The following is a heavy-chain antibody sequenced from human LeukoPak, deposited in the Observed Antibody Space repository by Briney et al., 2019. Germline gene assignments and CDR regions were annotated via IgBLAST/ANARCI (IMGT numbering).Heavy chain of an antibody. D-gene: IGHD6-19*01. CDR1: GITFGGFA. CDR3: AKDTGSGWDFDS. J-gene: IGHJ4*02. CDR2: VTWGGTT. V-gene: IGHV3-43*02. Sequence: PGGSLRLSCAASGITFGGFAMHWVRQAPERGLEWVSLVTWGGTTYYADSVRGRFTISRDNSKNSLYLQMNTLRTEDTAFYYCAKDTGSGWDFDSWGQGTLVTVSS.